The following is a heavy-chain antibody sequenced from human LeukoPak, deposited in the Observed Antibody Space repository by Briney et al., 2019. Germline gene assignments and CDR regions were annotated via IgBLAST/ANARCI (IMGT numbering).Heavy chain of an antibody. J-gene: IGHJ4*02. CDR1: GFTFSNSG. D-gene: IGHD3-3*01. Sequence: PWGSLRLSCAASGFTFSNSGINWVRQAPGKGLEWVSTISGSGDSTYYADSVKGRFTSSRDNSKNTLYLQMNSLRAEDTAVYYCAKGAYYADWGQGTLVTVSS. V-gene: IGHV3-23*01. CDR2: ISGSGDST. CDR3: AKGAYYAD.